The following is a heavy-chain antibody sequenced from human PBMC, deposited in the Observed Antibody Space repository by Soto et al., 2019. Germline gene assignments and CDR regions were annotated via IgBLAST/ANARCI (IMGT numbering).Heavy chain of an antibody. V-gene: IGHV1-69*13. J-gene: IGHJ4*02. CDR1: GYTFTSYG. CDR2: IIPIFGTA. CDR3: ARALREGSAPSD. Sequence: GASVKVSCKASGYTFTSYGISWVRQAPGQGLEWMGGIIPIFGTANYAQKFQGRVTITADESTSTAYMELSSLRSEDTAVYYCARALREGSAPSDWGQGTLVT. D-gene: IGHD2-15*01.